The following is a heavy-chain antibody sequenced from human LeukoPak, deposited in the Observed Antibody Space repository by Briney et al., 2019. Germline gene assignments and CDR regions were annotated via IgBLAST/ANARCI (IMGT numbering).Heavy chain of an antibody. CDR1: GFTLSSYE. CDR2: ISSSGSTI. D-gene: IGHD3-10*01. J-gene: IGHJ4*02. CDR3: ARRVWFGELLT. V-gene: IGHV3-48*03. Sequence: PGGSLRLSCAASGFTLSSYEMNWVRQAPGKGLEWVSYISSSGSTIYYADSVKGRFTISRDNAKNSLYLQMNSLRAEDTAVYYCARRVWFGELLTWGQGTLVTVSS.